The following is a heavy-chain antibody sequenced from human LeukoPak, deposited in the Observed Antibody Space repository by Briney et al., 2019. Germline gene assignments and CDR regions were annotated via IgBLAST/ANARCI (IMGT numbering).Heavy chain of an antibody. CDR2: IWYDGSNE. V-gene: IGHV3-33*01. CDR3: AREKHSSTIVGAANAFDI. J-gene: IGHJ3*02. Sequence: PGVSLRLSCAASGVTFSSYGMHWVRQAPGKGLEWVALIWYDGSNEDYADSVKGRFTISRDNSKNTLYLQMNSLRAEDTAVYYCAREKHSSTIVGAANAFDIWGHGTMVTVSS. CDR1: GVTFSSYG. D-gene: IGHD1-26*01.